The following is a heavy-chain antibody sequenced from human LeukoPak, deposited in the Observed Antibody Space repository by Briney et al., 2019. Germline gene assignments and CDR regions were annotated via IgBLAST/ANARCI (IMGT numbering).Heavy chain of an antibody. CDR3: AKGTGLQIWLREYFDY. V-gene: IGHV3-23*01. D-gene: IGHD5-18*01. Sequence: GVSLRLSCAASGFTFSSDAISWVRQAPGKGLEWVSAISGSGGSTYYADSVKGRFTISRDNSKNTLYLQMNSLRAEDTAVYYCAKGTGLQIWLREYFDYWGQGTLVTVSS. CDR1: GFTFSSDA. J-gene: IGHJ4*02. CDR2: ISGSGGST.